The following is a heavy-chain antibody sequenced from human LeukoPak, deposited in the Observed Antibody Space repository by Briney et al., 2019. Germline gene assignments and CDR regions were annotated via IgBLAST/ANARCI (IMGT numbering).Heavy chain of an antibody. D-gene: IGHD2-15*01. J-gene: IGHJ4*02. CDR1: GFTFSSYA. CDR2: ISGSGGST. Sequence: PGGFLRLSCAASGFTFSSYAMSWVRQAPGKGLEWVSAISGSGGSTYYADSVKGRFTISRDNSKNTLYLQMNSLRAEDTAVYYCAKDSLPSGRFDYWGQGTLVTVTS. V-gene: IGHV3-23*01. CDR3: AKDSLPSGRFDY.